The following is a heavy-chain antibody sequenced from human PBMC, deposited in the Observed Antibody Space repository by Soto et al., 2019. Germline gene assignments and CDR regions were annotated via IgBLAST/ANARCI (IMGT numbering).Heavy chain of an antibody. J-gene: IGHJ6*02. CDR1: GFTFSSHG. CDR3: ASFNYGTGDGMDV. D-gene: IGHD3-16*01. V-gene: IGHV3-33*01. Sequence: QVQLVESGGGVVQPGRSLRLSCAASGFTFSSHGMHWVRQAPGKGLEWVAVIWYDGSNKYYADSVKGRFTISRDNSKNTLYLQMNSLRAEDTAVYYCASFNYGTGDGMDVWGQGTTVTVSS. CDR2: IWYDGSNK.